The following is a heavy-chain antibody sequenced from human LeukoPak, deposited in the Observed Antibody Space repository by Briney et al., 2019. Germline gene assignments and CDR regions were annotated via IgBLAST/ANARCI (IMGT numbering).Heavy chain of an antibody. CDR1: GFTFSSYE. CDR2: ISSSGSTI. Sequence: PGGSLRLSXAASGFTFSSYEMNWVRQAPGKGLEWVSYISSSGSTIYYADSVKGRFTISRDNAKNSLYLQMNSLRAEDTAVYYCARGGSSSWFVTHAFDIWGQGTMVTVSS. V-gene: IGHV3-48*03. J-gene: IGHJ3*02. D-gene: IGHD6-13*01. CDR3: ARGGSSSWFVTHAFDI.